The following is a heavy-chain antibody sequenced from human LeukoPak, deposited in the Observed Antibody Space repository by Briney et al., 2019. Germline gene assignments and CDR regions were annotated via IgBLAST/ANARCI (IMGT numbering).Heavy chain of an antibody. CDR3: ARDSYYYDSSGYYYHWFDP. CDR1: GYTFTSYA. D-gene: IGHD3-22*01. Sequence: ASVKVSCKASGYTFTSYAMHWERQAPGQRLEWMGWINAGNGNTKYSQKFQGRVTITRDTSASTAYMELSSLRSEDTAVYYCARDSYYYDSSGYYYHWFDPWGQGTLVTVSS. V-gene: IGHV1-3*01. CDR2: INAGNGNT. J-gene: IGHJ5*02.